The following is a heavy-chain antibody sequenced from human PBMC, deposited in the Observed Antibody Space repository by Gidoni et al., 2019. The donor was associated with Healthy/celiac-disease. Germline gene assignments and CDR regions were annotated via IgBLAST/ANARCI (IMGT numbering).Heavy chain of an antibody. CDR2: IYYSGST. D-gene: IGHD6-19*01. J-gene: IGHJ2*01. V-gene: IGHV4-39*07. CDR1: GGSISISSYY. CDR3: ARVSVAIAVAGAVYGYFDL. Sequence: QLQLQESGPGLVKPSETLSLTCTVSGGSISISSYYWGWIRQPPGNVLEWIGSIYYSGSTYYNPSLKGRVTISVDTSNNQFSLKLSSVTAADTAVYYCARVSVAIAVAGAVYGYFDLWGRGTLVTVSS.